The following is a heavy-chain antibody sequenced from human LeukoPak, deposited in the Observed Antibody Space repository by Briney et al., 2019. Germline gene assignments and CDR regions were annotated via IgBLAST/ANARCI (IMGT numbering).Heavy chain of an antibody. V-gene: IGHV3-30*18. D-gene: IGHD6-19*01. CDR2: ISYDGSNK. CDR3: AKILQWRVAGTQPPYFDY. Sequence: PGGSLRLSCAASGFTFSSYGMHWVRQAPGKGLEWVAVISYDGSNKYYADSVKGRFTISRDNSKNTLYLQMNSLRAEDTAVYYCAKILQWRVAGTQPPYFDYWGQGTLVTVSS. J-gene: IGHJ4*02. CDR1: GFTFSSYG.